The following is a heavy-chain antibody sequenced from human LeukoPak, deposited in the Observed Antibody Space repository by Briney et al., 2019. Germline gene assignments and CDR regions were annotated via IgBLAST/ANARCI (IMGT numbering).Heavy chain of an antibody. V-gene: IGHV4-59*06. Sequence: SETLSLTCTVSGGSISSYYWSWIRQPPGKGLEWIGYIFHSGTTYSNPSLKSRVTISVDTSKNQFSLKLNSVTAADTAVYYCARVPFFDSGTYYFDSWGPGTLVTVSS. CDR3: ARVPFFDSGTYYFDS. J-gene: IGHJ4*02. CDR1: GGSISSYY. D-gene: IGHD1/OR15-1a*01. CDR2: IFHSGTT.